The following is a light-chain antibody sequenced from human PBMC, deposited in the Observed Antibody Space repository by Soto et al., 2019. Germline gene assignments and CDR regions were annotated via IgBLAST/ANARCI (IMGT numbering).Light chain of an antibody. J-gene: IGLJ1*01. CDR3: QAWDSSSLYV. Sequence: SYELTQPPXVSXXPXXTAXXXXXXXNLGXXXVXXXQXXPGQSPVXXXXKDSKRPSGIPEPFSGSNSGNTATLTISGTQALDEADYYCQAWDSSSLYVFGTGTKVTVL. CDR2: KDS. V-gene: IGLV3-1*01. CDR1: NLGXXX.